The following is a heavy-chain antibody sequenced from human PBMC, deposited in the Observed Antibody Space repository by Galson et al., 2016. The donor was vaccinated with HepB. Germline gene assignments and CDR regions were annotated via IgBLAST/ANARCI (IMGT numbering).Heavy chain of an antibody. D-gene: IGHD3-22*01. V-gene: IGHV3-23*01. CDR1: GFTFSSYG. CDR3: AKGGGYYFDTSGSPWAFDY. J-gene: IGHJ4*02. CDR2: MSYSGINT. Sequence: SLRLSCAASGFTFSSYGMTWVRQAPGKGLEWVSSMSYSGINTYYADSVKGRFTISRDNSKDTLCLQMNSLRAEDTAVYYCAKGGGYYFDTSGSPWAFDYWGQGALVTVSS.